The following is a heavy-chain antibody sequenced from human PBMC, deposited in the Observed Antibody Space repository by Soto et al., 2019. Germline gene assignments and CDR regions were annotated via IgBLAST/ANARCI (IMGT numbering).Heavy chain of an antibody. V-gene: IGHV3-30*18. CDR2: ISYDGSNK. CDR3: AKGYGSRSYYNAAFYMDV. D-gene: IGHD3-10*01. CDR1: GFTFSTYG. Sequence: QVQLVESGGGVVQPGRSLRLSCAASGFTFSTYGMRWVRQAPGRGLEWVAVISYDGSNKYYGDSVKGRFTISRDNSKNTLYLQMNSLRAEDTAVYYCAKGYGSRSYYNAAFYMDVWGKGTTVTVSS. J-gene: IGHJ6*03.